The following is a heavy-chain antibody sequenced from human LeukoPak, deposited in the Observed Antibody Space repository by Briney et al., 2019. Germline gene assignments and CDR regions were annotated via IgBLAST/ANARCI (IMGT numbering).Heavy chain of an antibody. CDR2: ISWNSGSI. CDR1: GFTFDDYA. D-gene: IGHD3-10*01. CDR3: AKDLLETMVRGVTLDY. J-gene: IGHJ4*02. V-gene: IGHV3-9*01. Sequence: GGSLRLSCAASGFTFDDYAMHWVRQAPGKGLEWVSGISWNSGSIGYADSVKGRFTISRDNAKNSLYLQMNSLRAEDTALYYCAKDLLETMVRGVTLDYWGQGTLVTVSS.